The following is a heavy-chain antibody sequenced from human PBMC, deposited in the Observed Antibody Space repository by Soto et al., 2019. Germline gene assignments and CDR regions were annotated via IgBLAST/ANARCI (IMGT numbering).Heavy chain of an antibody. J-gene: IGHJ4*02. D-gene: IGHD3-22*01. Sequence: SLRLSCAASVFTFSEYYMSWIRQAPGKGLEWVSYISSSSSYTNYADSVKGRFTISRDNAKNSLYLQMNSLRAEDTAVYYCARASYYYDSSGYPDYWGQGTLVTVSS. V-gene: IGHV3-11*06. CDR3: ARASYYYDSSGYPDY. CDR1: VFTFSEYY. CDR2: ISSSSSYT.